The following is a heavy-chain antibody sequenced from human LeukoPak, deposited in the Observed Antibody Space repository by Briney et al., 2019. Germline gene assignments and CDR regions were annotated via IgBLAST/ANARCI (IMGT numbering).Heavy chain of an antibody. J-gene: IGHJ4*02. CDR2: INPNSGGT. D-gene: IGHD3-22*01. CDR1: GYTFTGYY. CDR3: ASVSTYYYDSSGPGYFDY. V-gene: IGHV1-2*02. Sequence: ASVKVSCKASGYTFTGYYMHWVRQAPGQGLEWMGWINPNSGGTNYAQKSQGRVTMTRDTSISTAYMELSRLRSDDTAVYYCASVSTYYYDSSGPGYFDYWGQGTLVTVSS.